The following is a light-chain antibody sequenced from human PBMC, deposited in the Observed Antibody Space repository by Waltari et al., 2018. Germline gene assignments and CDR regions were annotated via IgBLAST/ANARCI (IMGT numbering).Light chain of an antibody. CDR1: SSDIGSQSS. CDR2: DAS. V-gene: IGLV2-14*03. Sequence: QSALTQPASVSGSPGQSITISCTGTSSDIGSQSSFSWYQQHPGKAPKLMINDASNRLSGVSSRFSASKSGDTASLTISGLQAEDEADYYCSSYTITSTPVVFGGGTKLTVL. J-gene: IGLJ2*01. CDR3: SSYTITSTPVV.